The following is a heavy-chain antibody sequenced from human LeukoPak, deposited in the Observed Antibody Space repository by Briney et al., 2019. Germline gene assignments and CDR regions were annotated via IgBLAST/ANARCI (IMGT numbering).Heavy chain of an antibody. V-gene: IGHV1-18*01. CDR2: ISAYNGNT. CDR1: GYTFTSYG. J-gene: IGHJ5*02. D-gene: IGHD3-10*01. CDR3: ARDKLWFGELKFDP. Sequence: ASVKVSCKASGYTFTSYGISWVRQAPGQGLEWMGWISAYNGNTNYARKLQGRVTMTTDTSTSTAYMELRSLRSGDTAVYYCARDKLWFGELKFDPWGQGTLVTVSS.